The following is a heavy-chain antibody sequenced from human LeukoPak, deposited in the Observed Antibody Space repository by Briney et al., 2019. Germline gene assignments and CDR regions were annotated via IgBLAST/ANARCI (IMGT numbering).Heavy chain of an antibody. J-gene: IGHJ5*01. CDR3: ARGVDYSDWFDS. D-gene: IGHD4-11*01. V-gene: IGHV4-34*01. CDR2: ITQSGRT. Sequence: SDTLSLTCSVNGGSFGSYYWTWVRQSPEKGLEWVGEITQSGRTSYNPSLTTRVTISVDSTKNHFSLNLTSVTAADTAVYFCARGVDYSDWFDSWGAGTLVTVSS. CDR1: GGSFGSYY.